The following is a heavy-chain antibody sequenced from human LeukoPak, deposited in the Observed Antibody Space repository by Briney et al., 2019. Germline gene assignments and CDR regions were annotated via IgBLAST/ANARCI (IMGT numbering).Heavy chain of an antibody. V-gene: IGHV4-59*01. Sequence: SETLSLTCTVSSGSISSYYWSWIRQPPGKGLEWIGYIYYSGSTNYNPSLKSRVTISVDTSKNQFSLKLSSVTAADTAVYYCTRGSIAYYYMDVWGKGTTVTISS. J-gene: IGHJ6*03. D-gene: IGHD3-22*01. CDR3: TRGSIAYYYMDV. CDR1: SGSISSYY. CDR2: IYYSGST.